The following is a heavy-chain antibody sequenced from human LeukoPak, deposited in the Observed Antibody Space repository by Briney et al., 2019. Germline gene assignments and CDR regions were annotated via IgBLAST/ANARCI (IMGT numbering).Heavy chain of an antibody. V-gene: IGHV4-59*01. CDR2: IHYSGST. CDR1: GGSMNNYY. Sequence: SETLSLTCTVSGGSMNNYYWTWIRQPPGKGLEWVGHIHYSGSTNYNPSLKSRATISGDTSKNQFSLKLSSVTAADTAVYYCARDRYMDVWGKGTTVTVSS. J-gene: IGHJ6*03. CDR3: ARDRYMDV.